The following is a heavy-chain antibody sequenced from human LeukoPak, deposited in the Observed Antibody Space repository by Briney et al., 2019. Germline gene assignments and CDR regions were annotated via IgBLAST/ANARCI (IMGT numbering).Heavy chain of an antibody. CDR2: ISAYNGNT. CDR3: ARDAKYYYGSGSYYTPPSPSFDY. Sequence: GASVKVSCKASGYTFTSYGISWVRQAPRQGLEWMGWISAYNGNTNYAQKLQGRVTMTTDTSTSAAYMELRSLRSDDTAVYYCARDAKYYYGSGSYYTPPSPSFDYWGQGTLVTVSS. D-gene: IGHD3-10*01. CDR1: GYTFTSYG. V-gene: IGHV1-18*01. J-gene: IGHJ4*02.